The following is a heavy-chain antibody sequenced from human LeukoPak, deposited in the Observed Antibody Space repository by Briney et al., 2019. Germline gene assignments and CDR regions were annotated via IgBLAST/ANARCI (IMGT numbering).Heavy chain of an antibody. CDR2: INPNSGGT. V-gene: IGHV1-2*02. J-gene: IGHJ5*02. Sequence: GASVKVSCKASGYTFTVYYMHWVPQAPRQGLEWLGWINPNSGGTNYAQKFQGRVTMTRDTSISTAYMELSRLGSDDTAVYYCAISLVTSKNWFDPWGQGTLVTVSS. CDR1: GYTFTVYY. CDR3: AISLVTSKNWFDP. D-gene: IGHD4-11*01.